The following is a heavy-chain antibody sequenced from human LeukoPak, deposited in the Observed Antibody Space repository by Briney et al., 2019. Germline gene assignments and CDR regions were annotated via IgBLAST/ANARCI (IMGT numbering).Heavy chain of an antibody. V-gene: IGHV4-4*07. J-gene: IGHJ6*02. Sequence: PSETLSLTCTVSGGSISSYYWSWIRQPAGKGLEWIGRIYTSGSTNYNPSLRSRVTMSVDTSKNQFSLKLSSVTAADTAVYYCGVVAASHYYYGMDVWGQGTTVTVSS. CDR3: GVVAASHYYYGMDV. D-gene: IGHD2-15*01. CDR2: IYTSGST. CDR1: GGSISSYY.